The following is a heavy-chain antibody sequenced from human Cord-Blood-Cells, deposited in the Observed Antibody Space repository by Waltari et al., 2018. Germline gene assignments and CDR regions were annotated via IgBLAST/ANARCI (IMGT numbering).Heavy chain of an antibody. Sequence: EVQLVESGGGLVQPGGSLRLSCAASGFTFSSYWMHWVRQAPGKGLVWVSRINSDGGSTGYADSVKGRFTISRDNAKNTLYLQMNSLRAEDTAVYYCARDITMVRGDDAFDIWGQGTMVTVSS. D-gene: IGHD3-10*01. J-gene: IGHJ3*02. CDR1: GFTFSSYW. CDR3: ARDITMVRGDDAFDI. CDR2: INSDGGST. V-gene: IGHV3-74*01.